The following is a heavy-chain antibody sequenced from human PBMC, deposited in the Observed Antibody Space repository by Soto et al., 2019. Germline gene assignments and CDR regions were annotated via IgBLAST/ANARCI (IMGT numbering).Heavy chain of an antibody. CDR1: GGSISSSSYY. CDR3: ARLSSGYDAFDI. V-gene: IGHV4-39*01. Sequence: SETLSLTCTVSGGSISSSSYYWGWIRQPPGKGLEWIGSIYYSGSTYYNPSLKSRVTISVDTSKNQFSLKLSSVTAADTAVYYCARLSSGYDAFDIWGQGTMVTVSS. D-gene: IGHD5-12*01. CDR2: IYYSGST. J-gene: IGHJ3*02.